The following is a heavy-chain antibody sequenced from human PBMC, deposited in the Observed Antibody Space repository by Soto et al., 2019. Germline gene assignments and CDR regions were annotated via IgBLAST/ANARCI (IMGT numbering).Heavy chain of an antibody. CDR3: ASRRYCGGDCYPNFDY. V-gene: IGHV3-23*01. J-gene: IGHJ4*02. Sequence: VQLLESGGGLVQPGGSLRLSCAASGFTFSSYAMSWVRQAPGKGLEWVSAISGSGGSTYYADTVKGRFTISRDNYKNTLNLQMNSLRAEDTAVYYCASRRYCGGDCYPNFDYWGQGILVTVSS. D-gene: IGHD2-21*02. CDR1: GFTFSSYA. CDR2: ISGSGGST.